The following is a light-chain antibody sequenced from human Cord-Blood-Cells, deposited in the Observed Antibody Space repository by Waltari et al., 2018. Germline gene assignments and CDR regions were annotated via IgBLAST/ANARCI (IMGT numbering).Light chain of an antibody. V-gene: IGKV1-5*01. J-gene: IGKJ2*01. CDR2: DAS. CDR3: QQYNSYSPVYT. CDR1: QSISSW. Sequence: DIQMTQSPSTLSASVGDRVTITCRASQSISSWLAWYRQKPGKAPKLLIYDASSLESGVPSRFSGSGSGTEFTLTISSLQPDDFATYYCQQYNSYSPVYTFGQGTKLEIK.